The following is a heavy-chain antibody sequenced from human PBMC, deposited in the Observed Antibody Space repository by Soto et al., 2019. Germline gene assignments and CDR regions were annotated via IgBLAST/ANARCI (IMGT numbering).Heavy chain of an antibody. V-gene: IGHV1-69*13. CDR2: IIPIFGTA. J-gene: IGHJ4*02. CDR1: GCTFSSYA. CDR3: ARRVLGYCSGGSCLDFDY. D-gene: IGHD2-15*01. Sequence: AVKVSCKASGCTFSSYAISWVRQAPGQGLEWMGGIIPIFGTANYAQKFQGRVTITADESTSTAYMELSSLRSEDTAVYYCARRVLGYCSGGSCLDFDYWGQGTLVT.